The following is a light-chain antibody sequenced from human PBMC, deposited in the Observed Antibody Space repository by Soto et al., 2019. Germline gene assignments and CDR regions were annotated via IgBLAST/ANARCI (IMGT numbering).Light chain of an antibody. J-gene: IGLJ2*01. Sequence: QSALTQPASVSGSPGQSITISCTGTSRDVGGYSYVSWYQQHPGKAPKLMIYDVNNRPSGVSDRFSGSKSGNTASLTISGLQDEAESDYYCRSFTSYSTLVFGGGTKVTVL. CDR1: SRDVGGYSY. CDR2: DVN. CDR3: RSFTSYSTLV. V-gene: IGLV2-14*03.